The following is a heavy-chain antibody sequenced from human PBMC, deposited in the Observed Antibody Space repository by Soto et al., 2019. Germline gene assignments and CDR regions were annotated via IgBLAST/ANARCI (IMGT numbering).Heavy chain of an antibody. D-gene: IGHD3-3*01. Sequence: PSETLSLTCAVYGGSFSCYYWSWIRQPPGKGLEWIGEINHSGSTNYNPSLKSRVTISVDTSKNQFSLKLSSVTAADTAVYYCARGIRIFGXVIFYRGTSTVEPNFDYWGQGTLVTVSS. CDR2: INHSGST. J-gene: IGHJ4*02. CDR1: GGSFSCYY. V-gene: IGHV4-34*01. CDR3: ARGIRIFGXVIFYRGTSTVEPNFDY.